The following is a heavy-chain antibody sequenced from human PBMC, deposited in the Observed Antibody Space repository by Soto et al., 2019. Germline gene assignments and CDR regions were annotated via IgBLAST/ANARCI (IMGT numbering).Heavy chain of an antibody. D-gene: IGHD5-12*01. CDR1: GFNFNTHG. CDR2: IVNDGSEQ. Sequence: QVQLVESGGGVVRPGGSLRLSCEATGFNFNTHGMHWVRQAPGKGLEWVAVIVNDGSEQAYSDSVMGRFTILRYNSINTLYLQMTNLTAEATAVYCSARDDHYDANGFDHWGQGVLFTVSS. V-gene: IGHV3-33*01. CDR3: ARDDHYDANGFDH. J-gene: IGHJ4*02.